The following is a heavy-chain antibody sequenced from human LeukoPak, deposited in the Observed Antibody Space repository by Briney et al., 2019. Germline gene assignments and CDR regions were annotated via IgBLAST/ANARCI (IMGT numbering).Heavy chain of an antibody. CDR1: GYSFTSYW. CDR2: IYPGDSDT. CDR3: ALPWFGELFDY. V-gene: IGHV5-51*01. J-gene: IGHJ4*02. D-gene: IGHD3-10*01. Sequence: GESLKISCKGSGYSFTSYWIGWVRQTPGKGLEWMGIIYPGDSDTRYSLSFQGQITISADKSISTAYLQWSSLKASDTAMYYCALPWFGELFDYWGQGTLVTVSS.